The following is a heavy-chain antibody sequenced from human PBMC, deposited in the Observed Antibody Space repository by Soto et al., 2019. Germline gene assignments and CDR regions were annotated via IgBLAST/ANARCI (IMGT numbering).Heavy chain of an antibody. J-gene: IGHJ4*02. CDR3: TKGGIPRRYNIPKVDFDY. Sequence: GSLSLSAAASGFIFSNYAMSWVRQAPGMGLEWVSAISGSGATTYYPDSVKGRFTISRDNSKNTLYRQMKNLRADDTAVYYCTKGGIPRRYNIPKVDFDYWGQGSLVTVSS. V-gene: IGHV3-23*01. D-gene: IGHD1-1*01. CDR2: ISGSGATT. CDR1: GFIFSNYA.